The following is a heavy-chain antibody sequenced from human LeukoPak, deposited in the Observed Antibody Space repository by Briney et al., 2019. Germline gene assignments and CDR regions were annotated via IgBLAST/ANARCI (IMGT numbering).Heavy chain of an antibody. V-gene: IGHV3-33*01. Sequence: YPGRSLRLSCAASGFTFSSYGMHWVRQAPGKGLEWVAVIWYDGSNKYYADSVKGRFTISRDNSKNTLYLQMNSLRAEDTAVYYCARDYGSRSFNYFDYWGQGTLVTVSS. CDR2: IWYDGSNK. J-gene: IGHJ4*02. D-gene: IGHD3-10*01. CDR1: GFTFSSYG. CDR3: ARDYGSRSFNYFDY.